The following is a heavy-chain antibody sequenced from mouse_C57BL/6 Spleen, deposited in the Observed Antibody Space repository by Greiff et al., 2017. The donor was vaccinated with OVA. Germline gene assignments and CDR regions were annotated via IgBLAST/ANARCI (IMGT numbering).Heavy chain of an antibody. D-gene: IGHD1-1*01. Sequence: VQLQQSGAELVRPGASVKLSCKASGYTFTDYYINWVKQRPGQGLEWIARIYPGSGNTYYNEKFKGKATLTAEKSSSTAYMQLSSLTSEDSAVYFCARSRSGDFDVWGTGTTVTVSS. J-gene: IGHJ1*03. CDR3: ARSRSGDFDV. CDR1: GYTFTDYY. CDR2: IYPGSGNT. V-gene: IGHV1-76*01.